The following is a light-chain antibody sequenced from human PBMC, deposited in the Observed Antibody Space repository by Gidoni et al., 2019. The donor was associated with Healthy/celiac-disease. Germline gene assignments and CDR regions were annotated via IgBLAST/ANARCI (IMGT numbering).Light chain of an antibody. V-gene: IGKV3-20*01. CDR2: GAS. J-gene: IGKJ1*01. Sequence: EIVLTQSPGTLSLSPGERATLSCRASQSVSSSYLAWYQQKPGQAPRLLIYGASSRATGIPDRFSGSGSGTDFTLTISRLEPEDFAVYYCQQYGSSPDTFGQXTKVEIK. CDR3: QQYGSSPDT. CDR1: QSVSSSY.